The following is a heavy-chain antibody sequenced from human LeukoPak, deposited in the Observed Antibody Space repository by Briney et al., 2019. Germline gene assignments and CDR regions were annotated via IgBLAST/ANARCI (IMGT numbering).Heavy chain of an antibody. J-gene: IGHJ3*01. CDR3: GRDPNGDYVGAFEF. D-gene: IGHD3-16*01. CDR1: GGSISDYY. Sequence: ETLSLTCTVSGGSISDYYWSWIRQPPGKGLEWVSGIHGNGETTYYGDSVKGRFTISRDNSKSTLYLQMNSLRVEDTAEYFCGRDPNGDYVGAFEFWGQGTKVAVSS. V-gene: IGHV3-23*01. CDR2: IHGNGETT.